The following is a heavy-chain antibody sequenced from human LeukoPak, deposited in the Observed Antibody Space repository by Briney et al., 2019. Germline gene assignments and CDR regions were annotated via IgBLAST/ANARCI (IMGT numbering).Heavy chain of an antibody. D-gene: IGHD3-10*01. J-gene: IGHJ5*02. CDR2: INHSGST. CDR1: GGSFSGYY. CDR3: ARSLLLWFGELSRWFDP. Sequence: PSETLSLTCAVYGGSFSGYYWSWIRQPPGKGLEWIGEINHSGSTNYNPSLKSRVTISVDTSKNQFSLKLSSVTAADTAVYYCARSLLLWFGELSRWFDPRGQGTLVTVSS. V-gene: IGHV4-34*01.